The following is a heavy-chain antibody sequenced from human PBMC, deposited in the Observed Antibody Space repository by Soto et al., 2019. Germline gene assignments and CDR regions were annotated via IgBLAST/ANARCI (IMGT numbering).Heavy chain of an antibody. J-gene: IGHJ6*02. D-gene: IGHD2-21*02. V-gene: IGHV4-34*01. CDR1: GGSFSGYY. CDR3: ASFTAYYYGMDV. Sequence: ETLSLTCAVYGGSFSGYYWSWIRQPPGKGLEWIGEINHSGSTNYNPSLKSRVTISVDTSKNQFSLKLSSVTAADTAVYYCASFTAYYYGMDVWGQGTTV. CDR2: INHSGST.